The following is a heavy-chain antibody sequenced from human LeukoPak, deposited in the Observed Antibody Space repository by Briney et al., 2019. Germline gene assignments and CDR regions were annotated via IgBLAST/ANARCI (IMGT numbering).Heavy chain of an antibody. J-gene: IGHJ6*03. V-gene: IGHV1-69*05. CDR1: GGTFSSYA. CDR2: IIPIFGTA. Sequence: SVKVSCKASGGTFSSYAISWVRQAPGQGLEWMGGIIPIFGTANYAQKFQGRVTITTDESTSTAYMELSSLRSEDTAVYYCARGVRTHRTVTTFLEYYYYMDVWGKGTTVTVSS. CDR3: ARGVRTHRTVTTFLEYYYYMDV. D-gene: IGHD4-17*01.